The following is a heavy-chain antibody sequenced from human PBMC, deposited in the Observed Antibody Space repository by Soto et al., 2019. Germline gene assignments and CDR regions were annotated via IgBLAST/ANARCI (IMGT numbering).Heavy chain of an antibody. CDR2: IIPIFGTA. V-gene: IGHV1-69*01. CDR1: GGTFSSYA. CDR3: ARLTWEAPAAIPCWYFDL. D-gene: IGHD2-2*02. J-gene: IGHJ2*01. Sequence: QVQLVQSGAEVKKPGSSVKVSCKASGGTFSSYAISWVRQAPGQGLEWMGGIIPIFGTANYAQKFQGRVTITADESTSTAYMELSSLRSEDTAVYYCARLTWEAPAAIPCWYFDLWGRGTLVTVSS.